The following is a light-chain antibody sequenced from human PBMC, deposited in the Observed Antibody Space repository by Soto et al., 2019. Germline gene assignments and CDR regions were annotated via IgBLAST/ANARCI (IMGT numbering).Light chain of an antibody. CDR2: EVN. CDR3: SSYAGSDTVI. J-gene: IGLJ2*01. Sequence: QSALTPPPSASGSPGQSVTISCTGTSRDVGGFNYVSWYQQHPGKAPKLIVYEVNRRPSGVPDRFSGSKSANTASLTVSGLQTDDEADYYCSSYAGSDTVIFGGGTKLTVL. V-gene: IGLV2-8*01. CDR1: SRDVGGFNY.